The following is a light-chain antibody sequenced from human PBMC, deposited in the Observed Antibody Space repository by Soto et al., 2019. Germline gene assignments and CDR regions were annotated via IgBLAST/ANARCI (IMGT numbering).Light chain of an antibody. J-gene: IGLJ1*01. Sequence: QSVLTQPASVSGSPGQSITISCTGTSSDVCGYNYVSWYQHHPGKAPKLIIYDVTNRPSGVSNPFSGSKSGNTASLTISGLQPEDVFDYYCRSYTSSNFRQTVFVTATMVSVL. CDR1: SSDVCGYNY. CDR2: DVT. CDR3: RSYTSSNFRQTV. V-gene: IGLV2-14*03.